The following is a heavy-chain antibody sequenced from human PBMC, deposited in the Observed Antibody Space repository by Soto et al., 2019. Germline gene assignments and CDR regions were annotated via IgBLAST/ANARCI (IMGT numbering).Heavy chain of an antibody. V-gene: IGHV3-30-3*01. J-gene: IGHJ5*02. D-gene: IGHD2-15*01. CDR1: GFTFSSYA. Sequence: GWLGRTGTASGFTFSSYAMHGVRQAPGKGLEWVAVISYDGSNKYYADSVKGRFTISRDNSKNTLYLQMNSLRAEDTAVYYCAREVVVAEAWFDPWGQGTPVTVSS. CDR3: AREVVVAEAWFDP. CDR2: ISYDGSNK.